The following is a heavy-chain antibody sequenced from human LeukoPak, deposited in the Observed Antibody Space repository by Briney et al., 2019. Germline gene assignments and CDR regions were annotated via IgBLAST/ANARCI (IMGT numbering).Heavy chain of an antibody. CDR3: ARERGDIVVVPAAPRGYCSGGSCSPSDY. J-gene: IGHJ4*02. Sequence: GGSLRLSCAASGFTFSSYSMNWVRQAPGKGLKWVSSISSSSSYIYYADSVKGRFTISRDNAKNSLYLQMNSLRAEDTAVYYCARERGDIVVVPAAPRGYCSGGSCSPSDYWGQGTLVTVSS. CDR1: GFTFSSYS. CDR2: ISSSSSYI. V-gene: IGHV3-21*01. D-gene: IGHD2-15*01.